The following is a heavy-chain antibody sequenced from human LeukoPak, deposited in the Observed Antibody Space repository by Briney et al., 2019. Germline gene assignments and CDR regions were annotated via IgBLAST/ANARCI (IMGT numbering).Heavy chain of an antibody. D-gene: IGHD2-2*01. CDR2: INHSGIT. V-gene: IGHV4-34*01. CDR1: GWSFSGYY. Sequence: SETLSLTCAVYGWSFSGYYWSWIRQPPGKGLEWIGEINHSGITNYNPSLKSRVTISVDTSKNQFSLKLSSVTAADTAVYYCARGLMLVVPAATWRTYYYYYMDVWGKGTTVTVSS. J-gene: IGHJ6*03. CDR3: ARGLMLVVPAATWRTYYYYYMDV.